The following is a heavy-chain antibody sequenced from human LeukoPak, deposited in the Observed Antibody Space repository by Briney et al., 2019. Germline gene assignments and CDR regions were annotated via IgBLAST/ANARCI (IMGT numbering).Heavy chain of an antibody. CDR1: GYTFTGYY. Sequence: ASVKVSCKASGYTFTGYYMHWVRQAPGQGLEWMGWINPNSGGTNYAQKFQGRVTMTRDTSISTAYMELSRLRSDDTAVYYCARGARYYGSGSYHYYYYMDVWGKGTTVTISS. CDR3: ARGARYYGSGSYHYYYYMDV. D-gene: IGHD3-10*01. CDR2: INPNSGGT. V-gene: IGHV1-2*02. J-gene: IGHJ6*03.